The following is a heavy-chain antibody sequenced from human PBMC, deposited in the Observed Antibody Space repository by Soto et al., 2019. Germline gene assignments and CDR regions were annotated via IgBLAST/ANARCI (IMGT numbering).Heavy chain of an antibody. CDR1: GFTLIGSW. D-gene: IGHD6-13*01. CDR2: INSDGSRT. Sequence: EVQLVESGGGLVKPGDPLRLSFAASGFTLIGSWMHWVRQAPGRGLVWVSRINSDGSRTNYADSVKGRFTVSRDNAKNTQYLQMNSLRAEDTAVYYCARVLTGSWNWFDPWGQGTLVTVSS. V-gene: IGHV3-74*01. CDR3: ARVLTGSWNWFDP. J-gene: IGHJ5*02.